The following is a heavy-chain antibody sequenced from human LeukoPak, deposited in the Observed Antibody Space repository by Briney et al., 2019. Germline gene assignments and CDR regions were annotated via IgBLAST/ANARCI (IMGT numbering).Heavy chain of an antibody. Sequence: GASVKVSCKASGYTFRSFDINWVRRATGQGLEWLGGMNPNSGNTDYAQKFQGRVTFTRNTSISIAYMELSSLTYEDTAVYYCARGETSLTFFYWGQGTLVTVSS. D-gene: IGHD3-3*01. CDR3: ARGETSLTFFY. V-gene: IGHV1-8*03. CDR2: MNPNSGNT. CDR1: GYTFRSFD. J-gene: IGHJ4*02.